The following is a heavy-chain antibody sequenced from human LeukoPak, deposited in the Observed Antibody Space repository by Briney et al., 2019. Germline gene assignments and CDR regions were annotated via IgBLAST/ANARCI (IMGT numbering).Heavy chain of an antibody. J-gene: IGHJ5*02. CDR2: LWYDGTRK. V-gene: IGHV3-33*01. CDR1: GFSLNSYG. Sequence: GGSLRLSCATSGFSLNSYGMHWVRQAPGKGLEWVAVLWYDGTRKYYADSVRGRFAISRDTSKNTLYLQMNSVRAEDTAVYYCARDCDTSGRYGWFDPWGQGTLVTVSS. CDR3: ARDCDTSGRYGWFDP. D-gene: IGHD6-19*01.